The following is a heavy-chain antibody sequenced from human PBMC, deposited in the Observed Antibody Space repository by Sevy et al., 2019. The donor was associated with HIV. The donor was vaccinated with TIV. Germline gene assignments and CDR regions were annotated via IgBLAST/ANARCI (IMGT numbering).Heavy chain of an antibody. V-gene: IGHV3-23*01. J-gene: IGHJ4*02. CDR2: LSFGCGEI. Sequence: RGSLRLSCAASGFTFSKYSMSWVRQPPGKGLEWVSTLSFGCGEINYADSVKGRFTISRDNSKSSVYLQMNNLRPEDMAVYYCAREGCTKPHDYWGQGTLVTVSS. D-gene: IGHD2-8*01. CDR1: GFTFSKYS. CDR3: AREGCTKPHDY.